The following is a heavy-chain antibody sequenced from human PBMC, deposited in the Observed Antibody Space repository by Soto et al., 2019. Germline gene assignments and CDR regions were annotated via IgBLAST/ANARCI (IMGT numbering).Heavy chain of an antibody. V-gene: IGHV3-7*01. CDR1: GFTFSTYW. CDR3: ARDPSYCSGGSCYPLYYFDY. J-gene: IGHJ4*02. D-gene: IGHD2-15*01. Sequence: VQLVESGGGLVQPGGSLRLSCAASGFTFSTYWMSWVRQAPGKGLEWVANIKQDGSEKYYVDSVKGRFTISRDNAKNSLYLQMNSLRAEDTAVYYCARDPSYCSGGSCYPLYYFDYWGQGTLVTVSS. CDR2: IKQDGSEK.